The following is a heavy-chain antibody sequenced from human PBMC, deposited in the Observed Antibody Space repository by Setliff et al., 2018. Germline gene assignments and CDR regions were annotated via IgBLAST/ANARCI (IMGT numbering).Heavy chain of an antibody. Sequence: SETLSLTCPRRVSGGSINSRSYYWGWIRQPPGKGLEWIAMISYGGNTYYNPSLKRRVTISVDTSNDQFSLNLNSVTAADTAVYFCARRADYSRSWSYYFDCWGQGTLVTVSS. CDR2: ISYGGNT. CDR1: GGSINSRSYY. D-gene: IGHD6-13*01. J-gene: IGHJ4*02. CDR3: ARRADYSRSWSYYFDC. V-gene: IGHV4-39*01.